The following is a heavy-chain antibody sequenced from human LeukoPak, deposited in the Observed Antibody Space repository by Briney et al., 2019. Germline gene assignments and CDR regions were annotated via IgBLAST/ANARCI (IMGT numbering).Heavy chain of an antibody. CDR2: IKHDGRTK. CDR1: GITFSSCW. D-gene: IGHD5-12*01. CDR3: ARNFLISWRVATFNFDY. V-gene: IGHV3-7*02. J-gene: IGHJ4*02. Sequence: PGGSLRLPCAASGITFSSCWMSWVRQAPGKGLEWVANIKHDGRTKYYVYSVKRRFTISNDNAKTSLYLQMSRLRAEDTAVYYCARNFLISWRVATFNFDYWGQGTLVTVSS.